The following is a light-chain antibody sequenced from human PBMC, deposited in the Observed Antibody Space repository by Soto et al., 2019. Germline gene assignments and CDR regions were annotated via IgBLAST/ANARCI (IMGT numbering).Light chain of an antibody. CDR3: QQSYSTLTWT. Sequence: DIQMTQSPSSLSASVGDTVTMTCRASQRIALSLNWYQQKPGKAPKLLSYVAFTLESGVPSRFSGSGSGTEFTLTIRSLQPEDFATYYCQQSYSTLTWTFGQGTKVDIK. CDR1: QRIALS. J-gene: IGKJ1*01. V-gene: IGKV1-39*01. CDR2: VAF.